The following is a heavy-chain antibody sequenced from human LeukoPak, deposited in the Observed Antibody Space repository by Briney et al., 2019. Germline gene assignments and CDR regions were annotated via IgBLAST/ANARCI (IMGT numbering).Heavy chain of an antibody. CDR3: ARSPLSSYYYYYMDV. V-gene: IGHV4-59*01. J-gene: IGHJ6*03. CDR2: IYYSGST. CDR1: GGSISSYY. Sequence: PSETLSLTCTVSGGSISSYYWSWIRQPPGKGLEWIGYIYYSGSTNYNPSLKSRVTISVDTSKNQFSLKLSSVTAADTAVYYCARSPLSSYYYYYMDVWGKGTTVTVSS.